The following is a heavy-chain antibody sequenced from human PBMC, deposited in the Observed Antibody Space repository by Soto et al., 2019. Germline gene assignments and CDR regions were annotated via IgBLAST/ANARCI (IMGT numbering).Heavy chain of an antibody. CDR1: GDTFSSYT. V-gene: IGHV1-69*08. CDR2: IIPTLGIT. J-gene: IGHJ4*02. D-gene: IGHD6-25*01. Sequence: QVQLVQSGAEVKKPGSSVKVSCKASGDTFSSYTISWVRQAPGQGLEWMGRIIPTLGITIYAQKFQGRVTVTADKSTSTAYMELSSLRSEDAAVYYCARDGGGGSGWHSWGQGTLVTVSS. CDR3: ARDGGGGSGWHS.